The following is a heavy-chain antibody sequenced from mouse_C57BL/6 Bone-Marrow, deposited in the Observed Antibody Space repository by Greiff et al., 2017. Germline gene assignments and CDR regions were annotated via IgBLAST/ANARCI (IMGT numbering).Heavy chain of an antibody. CDR2: INPYNGDT. CDR1: GYSFTGYF. CDR3: AREYYDGYAMDY. V-gene: IGHV1-20*01. J-gene: IGHJ4*01. Sequence: EVQLQQSGPELVKPGDSVKISCKASGYSFTGYFMNWVMQSHGKSLEWIGRINPYNGDTFYNQKFQGKATLTVDKSSSTAHMELRSLTSEDSAVYYCAREYYDGYAMDYWGQGTSVTVSS. D-gene: IGHD1-1*01.